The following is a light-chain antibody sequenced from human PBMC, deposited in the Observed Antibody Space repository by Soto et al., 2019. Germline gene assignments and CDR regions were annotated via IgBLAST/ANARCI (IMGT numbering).Light chain of an antibody. CDR2: KAS. Sequence: DIQMTQSPSTLSASVGDRVTITCRASQSISSWLAWYQQKPGKAPKILIYKASSLESGVPSRFSGSGSGTEFTLTISSLQPDDFATYYCQQYNSYPWTFGQGTTLEIK. CDR3: QQYNSYPWT. J-gene: IGKJ2*02. CDR1: QSISSW. V-gene: IGKV1-5*03.